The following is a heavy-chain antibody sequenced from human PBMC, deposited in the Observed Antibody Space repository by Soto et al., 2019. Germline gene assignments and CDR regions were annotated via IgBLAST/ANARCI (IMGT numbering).Heavy chain of an antibody. CDR3: AKAYLGVVIIPYWDY. J-gene: IGHJ4*02. Sequence: PGGSLRLSCAASGFTFSSYAMSWVRQAPGKGLEWVSAISGSGGSTYYADSVKGRFTISRDNSKNTLYLQMNSLRAEDTAVYYCAKAYLGVVIIPYWDYWGQGTLVTVSS. D-gene: IGHD3-3*01. CDR1: GFTFSSYA. V-gene: IGHV3-23*01. CDR2: ISGSGGST.